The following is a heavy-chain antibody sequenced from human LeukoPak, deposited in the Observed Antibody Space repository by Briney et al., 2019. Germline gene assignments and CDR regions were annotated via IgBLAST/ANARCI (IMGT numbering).Heavy chain of an antibody. CDR2: ISGSGGST. Sequence: PGGSLRLSCAASGFTFSSYAMSWVRQAPGKGLDGVSAISGSGGSTYYADSVKGRFTISRDNSKNTLYLQMNSLRAEDTAVYYCAKRARGVIISDIDYWGQGTLVTVSS. CDR3: AKRARGVIISDIDY. D-gene: IGHD3-10*01. CDR1: GFTFSSYA. J-gene: IGHJ4*02. V-gene: IGHV3-23*01.